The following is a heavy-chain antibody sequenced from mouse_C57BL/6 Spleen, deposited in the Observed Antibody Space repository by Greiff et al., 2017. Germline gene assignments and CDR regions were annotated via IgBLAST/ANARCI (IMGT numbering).Heavy chain of an antibody. CDR3: ASYYGYDGYYFAY. CDR2: IDPSDSDT. V-gene: IGHV1-52*01. CDR1: GYTFTSYW. D-gene: IGHD2-2*01. Sequence: QVQLQQPGAELVRPGSSVKLSCKASGYTFTSYWMHWVKQRPIQGLEWIGNIDPSDSDTHYNQKFKDKATLTVDKSSSTAYMQLSSLTSEDSAVXDCASYYGYDGYYFAYWGQGTTLTVSS. J-gene: IGHJ2*01.